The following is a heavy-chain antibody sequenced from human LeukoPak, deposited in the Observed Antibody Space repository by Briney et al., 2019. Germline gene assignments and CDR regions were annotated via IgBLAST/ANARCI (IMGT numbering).Heavy chain of an antibody. D-gene: IGHD5-18*01. J-gene: IGHJ6*04. CDR2: IDHRGRA. Sequence: SETLSLTCAVYGTSFSGYYWSWIRQPLGKGLEWIGEIDHRGRAKYNPSLKSRVSTSIDTSKNQFSLNLSSVTAADTAVYYCARDVDTALMDVWGEGTTVIVSS. CDR1: GTSFSGYY. V-gene: IGHV4-34*01. CDR3: ARDVDTALMDV.